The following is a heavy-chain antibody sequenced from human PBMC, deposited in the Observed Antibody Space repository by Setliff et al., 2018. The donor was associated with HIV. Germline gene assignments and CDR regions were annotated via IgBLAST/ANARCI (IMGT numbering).Heavy chain of an antibody. CDR3: ARGSPSSSWYGEYAY. CDR2: INHSGSN. J-gene: IGHJ4*02. CDR1: GGSVSGYY. V-gene: IGHV4-34*01. Sequence: PSETLSLTCAVYGGSVSGYYWSWIRQPPGKGLEWSGEINHSGSNFYSPSLKSRVTISVDTSKNQFSLKLSSVTAADTAIYYCARGSPSSSWYGEYAYWGQGTLVTVSS. D-gene: IGHD6-13*01.